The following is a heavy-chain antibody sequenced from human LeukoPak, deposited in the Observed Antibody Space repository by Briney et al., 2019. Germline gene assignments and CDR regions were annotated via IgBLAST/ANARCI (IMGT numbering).Heavy chain of an antibody. Sequence: GGSLRLSCAASGFTFSSYWMHWVRQAPGKGLEWVSSITSSSSTMYYADSVKGRFTISRDNAKNSLFLQLNSLTDEDTAVYYCARVMRIAVAGTDYWGQGTLVTVSS. J-gene: IGHJ4*02. CDR2: ITSSSSTM. CDR1: GFTFSSYW. V-gene: IGHV3-48*02. D-gene: IGHD6-19*01. CDR3: ARVMRIAVAGTDY.